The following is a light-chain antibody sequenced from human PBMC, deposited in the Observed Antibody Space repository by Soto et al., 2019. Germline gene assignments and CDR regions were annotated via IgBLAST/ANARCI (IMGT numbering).Light chain of an antibody. CDR2: LGS. V-gene: IGKV2-28*01. CDR3: QQYGGSPRIT. CDR1: QSLLHSNGYNY. J-gene: IGKJ5*01. Sequence: VMTPXPXXXXXTXXAPXSXXXMXSQSLLHSNGYNYLDWYLQKPGQSPQLLIYLGSNRASGVPDRFSGSGSGTDFTLIINRLEPEDVAIYYCQQYGGSPRITFGQGTRLENK.